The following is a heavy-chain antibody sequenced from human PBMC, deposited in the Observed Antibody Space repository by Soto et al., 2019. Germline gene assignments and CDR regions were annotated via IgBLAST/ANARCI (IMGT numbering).Heavy chain of an antibody. J-gene: IGHJ6*02. D-gene: IGHD2-21*02. Sequence: EVQLVESGGGLVKPGGSPRLSCAASGFAFSTFSMHWVRQAPGKGLEWVSSIGTRGDIYYADSVKGRFTISRDNAKNSLSLQMNSLRAEDTGVYYCAREETAWPLAYGLDVWGQGTTVTVSS. CDR3: AREETAWPLAYGLDV. CDR2: IGTRGDI. CDR1: GFAFSTFS. V-gene: IGHV3-21*01.